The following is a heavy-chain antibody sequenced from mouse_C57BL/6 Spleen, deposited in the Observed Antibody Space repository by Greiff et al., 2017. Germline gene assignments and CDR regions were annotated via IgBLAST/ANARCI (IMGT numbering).Heavy chain of an antibody. J-gene: IGHJ2*01. D-gene: IGHD1-1*01. Sequence: VQLQQSGTVLARPGASVKMSCKTSGYTFTSYWMHWVKQRPGQGLEWIGAIYPGNSDTSYNQKFKGKAKLTAVTSASTAYMELSSLTNEDSAVYYCTRNYYGSSYVRIFDYWGQGTTLTGSS. CDR1: GYTFTSYW. CDR2: IYPGNSDT. V-gene: IGHV1-5*01. CDR3: TRNYYGSSYVRIFDY.